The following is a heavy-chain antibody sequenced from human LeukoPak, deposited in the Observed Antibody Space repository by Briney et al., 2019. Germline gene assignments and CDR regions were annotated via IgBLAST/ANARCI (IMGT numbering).Heavy chain of an antibody. J-gene: IGHJ4*02. Sequence: GGSLRLSCAASGFTFSSYGMHWVRQAPGKGLEWVAFIRYDGSNKYYADSVKGRFTISRDNSKNTLYLQMNSLRAKDTAVYYCAKDHYYGSGKYYFDYWGQGTLVTVSS. CDR1: GFTFSSYG. D-gene: IGHD3-10*01. CDR2: IRYDGSNK. CDR3: AKDHYYGSGKYYFDY. V-gene: IGHV3-30*02.